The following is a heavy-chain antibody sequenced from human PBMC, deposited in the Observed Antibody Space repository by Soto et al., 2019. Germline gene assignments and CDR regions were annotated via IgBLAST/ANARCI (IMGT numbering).Heavy chain of an antibody. CDR3: AKGQRYCSIASCYFLPRVDDP. V-gene: IGHV3-9*01. D-gene: IGHD2-2*01. CDR1: GFTFDDYA. Sequence: EVQLVESGGGLVQPGRSLRLSCVASGFTFDDYAMHWVRQAPGKGLEWVSGINSNSGSVGYAYSVQGRFTISRDNAKNSLYLQMNSMSPEDTAWYYCAKGQRYCSIASCYFLPRVDDPWGHGTLVTVSS. CDR2: INSNSGSV. J-gene: IGHJ5*02.